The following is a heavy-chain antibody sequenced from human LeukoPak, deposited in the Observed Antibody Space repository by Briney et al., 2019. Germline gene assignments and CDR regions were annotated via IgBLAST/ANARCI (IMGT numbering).Heavy chain of an antibody. CDR1: GYTFTGYY. D-gene: IGHD2-15*01. CDR3: ATRPDPPLLYYFPY. Sequence: ASVKVSCKASGYTFTGYYMHWVRQAPGQGLEWMGWINPNSGGTKYAQKFQGRVTMTSDASISTAYMELISLRSDDTALYYCATRPDPPLLYYFPYWAKGPLVTV. V-gene: IGHV1-2*02. CDR2: INPNSGGT. J-gene: IGHJ4*02.